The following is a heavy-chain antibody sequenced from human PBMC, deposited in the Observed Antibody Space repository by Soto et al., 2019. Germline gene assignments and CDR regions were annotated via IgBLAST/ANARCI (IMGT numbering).Heavy chain of an antibody. J-gene: IGHJ6*02. V-gene: IGHV4-34*01. Sequence: PSETLSLTCAVYGGSFSGYYWSWIRQPPGKGLEWIGEINHSGSTNDNPSLKSRVTISVDTSKNQFSLKLSSVTAADTAVYYCARGRIAAAGTWGTYYYYGMDVWGQGTTVTVS. D-gene: IGHD6-13*01. CDR3: ARGRIAAAGTWGTYYYYGMDV. CDR2: INHSGST. CDR1: GGSFSGYY.